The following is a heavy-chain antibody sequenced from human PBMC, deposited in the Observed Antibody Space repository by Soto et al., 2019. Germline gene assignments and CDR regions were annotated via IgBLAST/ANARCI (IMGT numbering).Heavy chain of an antibody. D-gene: IGHD3-3*01. CDR2: INHSGST. J-gene: IGHJ5*02. CDR3: ARKYYDFWSGYYVKKSNWFDP. Sequence: PSETLSLTCAVYGGSFSGYYWSWIRQPPGKGLEWIGEINHSGSTNYNPSLKSRVTISVDTSKNQFSLKLSSVTAADTAVYYCARKYYDFWSGYYVKKSNWFDPWGQGTLVTVPQ. CDR1: GGSFSGYY. V-gene: IGHV4-34*01.